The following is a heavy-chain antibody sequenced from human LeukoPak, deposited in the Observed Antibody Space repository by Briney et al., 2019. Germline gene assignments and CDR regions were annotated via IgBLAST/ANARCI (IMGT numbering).Heavy chain of an antibody. CDR1: GFTLSGNW. CDR2: ISSDGSDT. Sequence: GGSLRLSCVASGFTLSGNWMHWVRRAPGKGLVWVSRISSDGSDTSYADSVKGRFTISRDNAKNMLYLQMNSPRVDDTAVYYCVRGSDTNVVSHTLFDYWGQGILVTVCS. CDR3: VRGSDTNVVSHTLFDY. V-gene: IGHV3-74*01. D-gene: IGHD5-18*01. J-gene: IGHJ4*02.